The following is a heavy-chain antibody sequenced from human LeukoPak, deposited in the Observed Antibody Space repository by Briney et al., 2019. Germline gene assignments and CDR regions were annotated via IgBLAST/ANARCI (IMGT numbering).Heavy chain of an antibody. CDR1: GFTLSSYA. Sequence: GGSLRLSCAASGFTLSSYAMSWVRQAPGKGLEWVSSISASGGSTNYADSVKGRFTISRDNSKSTVYLQMNSLRAEDTAVYYCAKVMKGSERLTMVRGVIIKTAGLYYMDVWGKGTTVTVSS. J-gene: IGHJ6*03. V-gene: IGHV3-23*01. D-gene: IGHD3-10*01. CDR2: ISASGGST. CDR3: AKVMKGSERLTMVRGVIIKTAGLYYMDV.